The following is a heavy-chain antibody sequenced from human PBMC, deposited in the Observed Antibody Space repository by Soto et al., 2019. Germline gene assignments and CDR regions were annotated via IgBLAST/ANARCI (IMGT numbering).Heavy chain of an antibody. Sequence: SETLSLTCAVYGWSFSGYYWSWIRQPPGKGLEWIGEINHSGSTNYNPSLKSRVTISVDTSKNQFSLKLSSVTAADTAVYYCARGRGYCSGGSCRNWFDPWGQGTLVTVSS. CDR1: GWSFSGYY. D-gene: IGHD2-15*01. V-gene: IGHV4-34*01. CDR2: INHSGST. CDR3: ARGRGYCSGGSCRNWFDP. J-gene: IGHJ5*02.